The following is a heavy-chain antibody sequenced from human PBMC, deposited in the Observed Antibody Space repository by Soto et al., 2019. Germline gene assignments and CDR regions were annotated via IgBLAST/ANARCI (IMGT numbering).Heavy chain of an antibody. Sequence: LRLSFAASGXTFDDYAMHWVRQAPGKGLEWVSGISWNSGSIGYADSVKGRFTISRDNAKNPLYLQMNSLRAEDTALYYCAKSKSVYYYDSSGSNWFDPWGQGTLVTVSS. D-gene: IGHD3-22*01. CDR3: AKSKSVYYYDSSGSNWFDP. CDR1: GXTFDDYA. V-gene: IGHV3-9*01. J-gene: IGHJ5*02. CDR2: ISWNSGSI.